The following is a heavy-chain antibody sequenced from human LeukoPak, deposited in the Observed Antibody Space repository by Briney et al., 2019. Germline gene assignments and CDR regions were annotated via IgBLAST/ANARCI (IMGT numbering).Heavy chain of an antibody. Sequence: SETLSLTCTVSGGSISSYYWSWIRQPPGKGLEWIGYIYYSGSTNYNPSLKSRVTISVDTSKNQFSLKLSSVTAADTAVYYCARQGRDSSSWYVAWFDPWGQGTLVTVSS. CDR2: IYYSGST. CDR1: GGSISSYY. J-gene: IGHJ5*02. V-gene: IGHV4-59*01. CDR3: ARQGRDSSSWYVAWFDP. D-gene: IGHD6-13*01.